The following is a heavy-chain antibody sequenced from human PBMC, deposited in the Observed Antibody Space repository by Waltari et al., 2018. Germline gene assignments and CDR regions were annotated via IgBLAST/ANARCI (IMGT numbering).Heavy chain of an antibody. J-gene: IGHJ4*02. V-gene: IGHV3-23*04. D-gene: IGHD6-19*01. CDR2: ISASDGGT. CDR1: EYSFSSLA. Sequence: EVQLVESGGGLVQPGGALRLSGAASEYSFSSLAMSWVRQAPGKGLEWVSGISASDGGTYYADSVKGRFTISRDNSKNTLYLHMNALSAEDTAVYFCATRRLSAWRGYFDYWGQGALVTVSS. CDR3: ATRRLSAWRGYFDY.